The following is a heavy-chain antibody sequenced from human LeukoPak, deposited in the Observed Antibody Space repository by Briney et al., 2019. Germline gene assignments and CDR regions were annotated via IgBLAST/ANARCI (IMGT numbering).Heavy chain of an antibody. CDR2: ISGSGGST. CDR1: GFTFSSYA. D-gene: IGHD4-17*01. CDR3: AKDRGTVTTSAFDI. V-gene: IGHV3-23*01. Sequence: GVSLRLSCAASGFTFSSYAMSWVRRAPGKGLEWVSAISGSGGSTYYADSVRGRFTISRDNSKNTLYLQMNSLRAEDTAVYYCAKDRGTVTTSAFDIWGQGTMVTVSS. J-gene: IGHJ3*02.